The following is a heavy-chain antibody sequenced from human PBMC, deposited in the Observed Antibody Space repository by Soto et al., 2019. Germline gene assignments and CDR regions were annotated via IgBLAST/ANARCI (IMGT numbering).Heavy chain of an antibody. CDR2: IKRNSDGATT. CDR3: TTAATTVTTIDY. V-gene: IGHV3-15*05. D-gene: IGHD4-17*01. J-gene: IGHJ4*02. Sequence: EVQLVESGGGFVQPGGSLRVSCVVSGFTFRNAWMAWVRQAPGKGLEWVGRIKRNSDGATTDYAAPVKGRFTISRDDSKNTLYLQMNSLKNEDTALYYCTTAATTVTTIDYWGQGTQVTVSS. CDR1: GFTFRNAW.